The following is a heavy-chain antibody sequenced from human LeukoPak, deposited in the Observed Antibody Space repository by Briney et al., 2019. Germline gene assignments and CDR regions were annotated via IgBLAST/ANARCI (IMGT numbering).Heavy chain of an antibody. CDR3: ARGTYYDHVWGSYRQYYFDY. CDR1: GGSISSYY. V-gene: IGHV4-59*01. J-gene: IGHJ4*02. D-gene: IGHD3-16*02. Sequence: PSETLSLTCTVSGGSISSYYWSWIRQPPGKGLEWIGYIYYSGSTNYNPSLKSRVTISVDTSKNQFSLKLSSVTAADTAVYYCARGTYYDHVWGSYRQYYFDYWGQGTLVTVSS. CDR2: IYYSGST.